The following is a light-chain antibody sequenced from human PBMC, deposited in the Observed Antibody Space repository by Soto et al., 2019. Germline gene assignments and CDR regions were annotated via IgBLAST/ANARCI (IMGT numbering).Light chain of an antibody. V-gene: IGLV3-9*01. Sequence: SYELTQPLSVSVALGQTARITCGGNNIGSKNVHWYQQKPGQAPVLVIYRDSNRPSGIPERFSGSNSGNTATLTISRAQAGDEAGCYCQVWDSSTGVVFGGGTKLTVL. CDR1: NIGSKN. CDR3: QVWDSSTGVV. J-gene: IGLJ2*01. CDR2: RDS.